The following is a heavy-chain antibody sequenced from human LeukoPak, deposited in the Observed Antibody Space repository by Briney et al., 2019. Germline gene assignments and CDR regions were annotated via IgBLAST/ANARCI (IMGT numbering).Heavy chain of an antibody. CDR2: INHSGST. D-gene: IGHD2-2*01. V-gene: IGHV4-34*01. J-gene: IGHJ6*02. Sequence: PSETLSLTCAVYGGSFSGYYWSWIRQPPGKGLEWIGEINHSGSTNHNPSLKSRVTISVDMSKNQFSLKLSSVTAADTAVYYCARGPPAKPGTGYYYGMDVWGQGTTVTVSS. CDR1: GGSFSGYY. CDR3: ARGPPAKPGTGYYYGMDV.